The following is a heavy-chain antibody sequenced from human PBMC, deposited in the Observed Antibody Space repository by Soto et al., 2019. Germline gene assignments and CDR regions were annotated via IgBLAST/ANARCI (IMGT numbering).Heavy chain of an antibody. J-gene: IGHJ6*04. CDR2: LSYDGDNK. V-gene: IGHV3-30-3*01. CDR1: GFTLSRYA. D-gene: IGHD6-13*01. Sequence: QVQVVESGGGVVQPGRSLRLSCAVSGFTLSRYAMHWVRQAPGKGLEWVAVLSYDGDNKYYADSVKGRFTISRDTSNNTRYPQMNSLRPEATSVYYCARPDSSWSTYYYYHGMDVWGKGTTVTVSS. CDR3: ARPDSSWSTYYYYHGMDV.